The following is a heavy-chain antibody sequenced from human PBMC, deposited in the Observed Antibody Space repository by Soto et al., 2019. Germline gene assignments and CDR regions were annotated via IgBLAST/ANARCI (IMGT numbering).Heavy chain of an antibody. CDR3: ARVNVVVVAATREYYFDY. CDR2: INPNSGGT. Sequence: GASVKVSCKASGYTFTGYYLHWVRQAPGQGLEWMGWINPNSGGTNYAQKFQGRVTMTRDTSMSTAYMELRRLRSDDTAVYYCARVNVVVVAATREYYFDYWGQGTLVTVSS. CDR1: GYTFTGYY. V-gene: IGHV1-2*02. D-gene: IGHD2-15*01. J-gene: IGHJ4*02.